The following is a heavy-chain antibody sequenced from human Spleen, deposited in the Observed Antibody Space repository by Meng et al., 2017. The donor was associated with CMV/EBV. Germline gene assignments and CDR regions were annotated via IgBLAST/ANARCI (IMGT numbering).Heavy chain of an antibody. CDR3: ARETESQGVY. D-gene: IGHD1-14*01. J-gene: IGHJ4*02. V-gene: IGHV4-59*12. CDR1: GGSISSYY. CDR2: IYYSGST. Sequence: QGQLQESCPGLVKPSETLSLTCTVSGGSISSYYWSWIRQPPGKGLEWIGYIYYSGSTNYNPSLKSRVTISVDTSKNQFSLKLSSVTAADTAVYYCARETESQGVYWGQGTLVTVSS.